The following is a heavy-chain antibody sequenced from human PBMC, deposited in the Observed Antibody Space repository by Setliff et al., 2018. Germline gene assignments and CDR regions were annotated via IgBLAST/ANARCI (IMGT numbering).Heavy chain of an antibody. D-gene: IGHD6-19*01. J-gene: IGHJ5*02. Sequence: PGESLKISCKGSGYSFSTCWIGWVRQMPGKGLEWMGIIYPGDSITRYSPSFQGQVTISADKSISTAYLQWSSLKASDTAMYYCARHESSGWFHTWFDPWGQGTLVTVSS. CDR2: IYPGDSIT. CDR1: GYSFSTCW. V-gene: IGHV5-51*01. CDR3: ARHESSGWFHTWFDP.